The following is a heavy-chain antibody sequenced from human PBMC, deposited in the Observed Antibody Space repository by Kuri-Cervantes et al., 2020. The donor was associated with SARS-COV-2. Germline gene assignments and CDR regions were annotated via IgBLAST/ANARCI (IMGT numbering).Heavy chain of an antibody. V-gene: IGHV3-11*06. Sequence: LSLTCAASGFTVSSNYMSWVRQAPGKGLEWVSYISGSSSYTNYADSVKGRFTISRDNAKNSLYLQMNSLRDEDTAVYYCAREGGAAAAYYYYYYYMDVWGKGTMVT. D-gene: IGHD6-13*01. CDR3: AREGGAAAAYYYYYYYMDV. CDR1: GFTVSSNY. CDR2: ISGSSSYT. J-gene: IGHJ6*03.